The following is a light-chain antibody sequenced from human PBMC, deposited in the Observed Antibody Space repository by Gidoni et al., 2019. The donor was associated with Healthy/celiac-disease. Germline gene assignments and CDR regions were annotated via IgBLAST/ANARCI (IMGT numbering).Light chain of an antibody. CDR3: QQYNNWPPT. CDR1: QSVSSN. Sequence: EIVMTQSPATLSVSPGERATLSCRASQSVSSNLAWYQQKPGQAPRLLIYGASTRATGIPARFSGSGSGTEFTLTISSLQSEDFAVYYCQQYNNWPPTVGQXTRLEIK. CDR2: GAS. V-gene: IGKV3-15*01. J-gene: IGKJ5*01.